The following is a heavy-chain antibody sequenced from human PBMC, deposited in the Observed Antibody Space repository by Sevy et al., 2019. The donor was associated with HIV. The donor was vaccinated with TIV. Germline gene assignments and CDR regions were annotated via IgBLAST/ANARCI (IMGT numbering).Heavy chain of an antibody. D-gene: IGHD4-17*01. CDR2: VYSGGRT. Sequence: GGSLRLSCAASGFSVSTNYMTWVRQAPGKGLEWVAVVYSGGRTEYADSVKGRFTIFTDISKNALFLELSSLTAEDTAVYYCATCSSGDSYYYGMDVWGQGTTVTVSS. CDR1: GFSVSTNY. V-gene: IGHV3-53*01. J-gene: IGHJ6*02. CDR3: ATCSSGDSYYYGMDV.